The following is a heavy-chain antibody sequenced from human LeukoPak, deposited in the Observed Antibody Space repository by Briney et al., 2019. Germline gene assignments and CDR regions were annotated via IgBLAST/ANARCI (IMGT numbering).Heavy chain of an antibody. CDR2: IYYSGST. V-gene: IGHV4-59*01. CDR1: GGSISSYY. J-gene: IGHJ4*02. CDR3: AKGNDY. Sequence: PSETLSLTCTVSGGSISSYYWSWIPQPPGKGLEWIGYIYYSGSTNYNPSLKSRVTISVDTSKNQFSLKLSSVTAADTAVYYCAKGNDYWGQGTLVTVSS. D-gene: IGHD3-10*01.